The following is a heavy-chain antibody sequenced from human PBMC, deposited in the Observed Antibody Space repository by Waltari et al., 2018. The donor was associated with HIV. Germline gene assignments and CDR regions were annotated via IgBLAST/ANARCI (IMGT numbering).Heavy chain of an antibody. CDR1: GFSFSIYR. CDR3: AKDYFVVVTAAGPFDP. D-gene: IGHD2-21*02. CDR2: ISYDGSNK. V-gene: IGHV3-30*18. Sequence: QVKLVESGGGVVQLVRSLRLSCAASGFSFSIYRMNWVRQAPGKGLEGVAVISYDGSNKYYADSVKGRFTISRDNSKNTLYLQMNSLRAEDTAVYYCAKDYFVVVTAAGPFDPWGQGTLVTVSS. J-gene: IGHJ5*02.